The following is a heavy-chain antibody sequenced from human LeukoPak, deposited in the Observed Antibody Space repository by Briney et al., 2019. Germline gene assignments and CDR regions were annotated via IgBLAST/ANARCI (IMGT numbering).Heavy chain of an antibody. CDR2: INPNSGGT. J-gene: IGHJ1*01. D-gene: IGHD3-22*01. V-gene: IGHV1-2*02. CDR3: ATSSGYYVGYIQY. CDR1: GYTFTDYY. Sequence: GASVKVSCKASGYTFTDYYMHWVRQAPGQGLEWMGWINPNSGGTHYAQKFQGRVTMTRDTSISTAYMELSTLRSDDTAVYYCATSSGYYVGYIQYWGQGTLVTVSS.